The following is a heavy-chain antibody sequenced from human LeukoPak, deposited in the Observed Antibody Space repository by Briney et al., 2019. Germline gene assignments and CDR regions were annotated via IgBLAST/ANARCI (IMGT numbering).Heavy chain of an antibody. D-gene: IGHD3-22*01. J-gene: IGHJ4*02. CDR1: GGSITSSTYN. CDR2: IYHSGST. V-gene: IGHV4-39*01. Sequence: PSETLSHTCTVSGGSITSSTYNWGWIRQPPGKGLEWIGSIYHSGSTFYNPSLKSRVTISINTSKNQFSLKLSSVTAADTAVYYCASQPYYDSSGYYFYGGQGTLVTVSS. CDR3: ASQPYYDSSGYYFY.